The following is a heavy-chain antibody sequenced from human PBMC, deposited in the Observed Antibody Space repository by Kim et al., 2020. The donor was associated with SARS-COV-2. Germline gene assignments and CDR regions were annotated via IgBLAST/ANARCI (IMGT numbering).Heavy chain of an antibody. J-gene: IGHJ4*02. Sequence: NYNPSPQSRVTISVETSKNQFSLKLSSVTAADTAVYYCARGGGYPYYFDYWGQGTLVTVSS. V-gene: IGHV4-59*09. CDR3: ARGGGYPYYFDY. D-gene: IGHD3-16*02.